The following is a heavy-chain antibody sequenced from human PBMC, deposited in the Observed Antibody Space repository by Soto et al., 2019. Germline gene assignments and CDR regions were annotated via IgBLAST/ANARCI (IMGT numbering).Heavy chain of an antibody. D-gene: IGHD4-17*01. CDR2: IYYSGST. Sequence: PSETLALTCTVSDGSISSAGYYLSWIRQHPGKGLEWIGYIYYSGSTYYNPSLKSRVTISVDTSKNQFSLKLSSVTAADTAVYYCASGTISTVLGDYRYGMAVWARGSTVLVSS. CDR3: ASGTISTVLGDYRYGMAV. V-gene: IGHV4-31*03. J-gene: IGHJ6*02. CDR1: DGSISSAGYY.